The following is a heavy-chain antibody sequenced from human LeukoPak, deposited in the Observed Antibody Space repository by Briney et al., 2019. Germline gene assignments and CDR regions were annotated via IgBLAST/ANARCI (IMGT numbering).Heavy chain of an antibody. Sequence: GGSLRLSCAASGFTFSSYAMHWVRQAPGKGLEWVAVISYDGSNKYYADSVKGRFTISRDNSKNTLYLQMNSLRAEDTAVYYCARPPGGYVTWGQGTLVTVSS. V-gene: IGHV3-30*01. J-gene: IGHJ5*02. CDR3: ARPPGGYVT. CDR2: ISYDGSNK. D-gene: IGHD5-12*01. CDR1: GFTFSSYA.